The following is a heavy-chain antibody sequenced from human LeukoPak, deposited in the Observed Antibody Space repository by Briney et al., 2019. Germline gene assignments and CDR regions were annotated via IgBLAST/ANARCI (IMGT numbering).Heavy chain of an antibody. D-gene: IGHD5/OR15-5a*01. CDR2: IKQDGTDK. J-gene: IGHJ6*03. V-gene: IGHV3-7*01. CDR1: GFTFDFFW. Sequence: GGSLRLSCAASGFTFDFFWMSWVRQAPGKGLEWVANIKQDGTDKDYVDSVEGRFTISRENAKNSLYLQMNSLRAEDTAVYYCARAGPWVSSVDSVLQYNYHMDVWGKGTTVTVSS. CDR3: ARAGPWVSSVDSVLQYNYHMDV.